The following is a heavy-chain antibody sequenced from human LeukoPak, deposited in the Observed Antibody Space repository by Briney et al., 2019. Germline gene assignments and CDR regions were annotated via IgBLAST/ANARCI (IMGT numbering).Heavy chain of an antibody. CDR3: ARSHMYGDYGEDI. J-gene: IGHJ3*02. D-gene: IGHD4-17*01. Sequence: GGSLRLSCAASRFTFNSYGMNWFRQVPGKGLEWTSYINSVGGTTFYADSVKGRFTITRDNANNTLYLQMNSLRAEDAAIYYCARSHMYGDYGEDIWGHGTVVAVSS. CDR1: RFTFNSYG. CDR2: INSVGGTT. V-gene: IGHV3-48*03.